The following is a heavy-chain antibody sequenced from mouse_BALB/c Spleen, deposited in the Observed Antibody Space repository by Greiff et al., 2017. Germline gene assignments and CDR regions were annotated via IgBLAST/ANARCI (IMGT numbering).Heavy chain of an antibody. V-gene: IGHV1-15*01. CDR1: GYTFTDYE. CDR2: IDPETGGT. D-gene: IGHD2-14*01. J-gene: IGHJ2*01. CDR3: TRKSTRSYYFDY. Sequence: QVQLQQSGAELVRPGASVTLSCKASGYTFTDYEMHWVKQTPVHGLEWIGAIDPETGGTAYNQKFKGKATLTADKSSSTAYMELRSLTSEDSAVYYCTRKSTRSYYFDYWGQGTTLTVSS.